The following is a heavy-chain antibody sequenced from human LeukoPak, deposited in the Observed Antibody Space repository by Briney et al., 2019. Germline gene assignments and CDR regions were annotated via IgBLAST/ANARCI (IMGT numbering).Heavy chain of an antibody. Sequence: RSQTLSLTCAISGDSVSSNSATWNWIRQSPSRGLEWLGRTYYRSKWYDDYAVSVKSRITINPDTSKNQFSLQLNSVSPEGTAVYYCVRGSKGSSPYWYFDLWGRGTLVAASS. V-gene: IGHV6-1*01. CDR1: GDSVSSNSAT. CDR3: VRGSKGSSPYWYFDL. D-gene: IGHD6-13*01. CDR2: TYYRSKWYD. J-gene: IGHJ2*01.